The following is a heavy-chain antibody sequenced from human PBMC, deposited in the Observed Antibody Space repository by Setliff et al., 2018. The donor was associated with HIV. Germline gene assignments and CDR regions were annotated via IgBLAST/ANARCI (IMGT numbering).Heavy chain of an antibody. CDR3: ARDRQIGVEGAAAFDL. V-gene: IGHV4-4*02. J-gene: IGHJ3*01. D-gene: IGHD1-26*01. Sequence: SETLSLTCAVSGDSINSFFWWTWVRQFPGKGLDWIGEIYHSGATDYKPSLKSRVTISVDKSKKQLSLKLTSVTAADTAVYYCARDRQIGVEGAAAFDLWGQGIVVTVS. CDR1: GDSINSFFW. CDR2: IYHSGAT.